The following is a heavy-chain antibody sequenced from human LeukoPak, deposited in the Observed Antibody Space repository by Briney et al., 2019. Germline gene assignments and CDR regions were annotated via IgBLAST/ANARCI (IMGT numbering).Heavy chain of an antibody. CDR3: ARGQNWFDP. V-gene: IGHV1-69*13. Sequence: GASVKVSCKASGGTFRSYAVSWVRQAPGQGLEWMGGIIPLFGTANYAQKFQGRVTITADESTSTAYMELSSLRSEDTAVYYCARGQNWFDPWGQGTLVTVSS. CDR1: GGTFRSYA. J-gene: IGHJ5*02. CDR2: IIPLFGTA.